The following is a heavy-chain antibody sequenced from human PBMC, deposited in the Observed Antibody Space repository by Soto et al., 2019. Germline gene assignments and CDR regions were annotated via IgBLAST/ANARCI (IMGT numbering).Heavy chain of an antibody. CDR2: IYSGGST. D-gene: IGHD5-18*01. CDR1: GVIVSSNY. CDR3: ARHGYNYGGGYFDY. V-gene: IGHV3-66*04. Sequence: EVQLVESGGGLVQPGGSLRLSCAASGVIVSSNYMSWVRQAPGKGLEWVSVIYSGGSTYYADSVKGRFTISRDNSKNTLYLEMNRPRAEDTAVYYCARHGYNYGGGYFDYWGQGTLVTVSS. J-gene: IGHJ4*02.